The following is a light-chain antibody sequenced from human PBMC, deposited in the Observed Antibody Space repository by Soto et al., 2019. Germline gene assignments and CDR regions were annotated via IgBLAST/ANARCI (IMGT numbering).Light chain of an antibody. CDR1: SSNIGSNT. CDR3: AAWDDSLNAWV. V-gene: IGLV1-44*01. Sequence: QSVLTQPPSASGTPGQRVTISCSGSSSNIGSNTVNWYQQLPGTAPKLLIYSNNQRPSGVPDRFSGSKSGTSASLAISGLQSEDEADYYCAAWDDSLNAWVFGPGTKLTVL. J-gene: IGLJ3*02. CDR2: SNN.